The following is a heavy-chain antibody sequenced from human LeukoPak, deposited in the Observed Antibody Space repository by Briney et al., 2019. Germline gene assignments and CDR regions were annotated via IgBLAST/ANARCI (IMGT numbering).Heavy chain of an antibody. J-gene: IGHJ4*02. CDR1: GFTFSSYN. CDR2: ISSSSSYI. V-gene: IGHV3-21*01. CDR3: VRDRSRLIDY. Sequence: PGGSLRLSCAASGFTFSSYNMNWVRQTPGKGLEWVSSISSSSSYIYYADSVKGRFTISRDNAKNSLYLQMNSLSAEDTAVYYCVRDRSRLIDYWGQGTLVTVSS. D-gene: IGHD3-22*01.